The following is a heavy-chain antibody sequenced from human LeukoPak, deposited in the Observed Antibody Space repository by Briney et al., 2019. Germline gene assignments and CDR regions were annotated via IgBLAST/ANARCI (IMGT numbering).Heavy chain of an antibody. CDR3: ARGWQQLVPGY. Sequence: KASETLSPTCTVSGYSISSGYYWGWIRQPPGKGLEWIGSIYHSGSTYYNPSLKSRVTISVDTSKNQFSLKLSSVTAADTAMYYCARGWQQLVPGYWGQGTLVTVSS. CDR1: GYSISSGYY. J-gene: IGHJ4*02. D-gene: IGHD6-13*01. CDR2: IYHSGST. V-gene: IGHV4-38-2*02.